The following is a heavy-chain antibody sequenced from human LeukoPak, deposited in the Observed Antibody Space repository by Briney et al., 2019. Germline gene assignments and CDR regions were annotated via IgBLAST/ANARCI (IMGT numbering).Heavy chain of an antibody. CDR1: GFSFIHSW. CDR2: IKSKKDGGAI. V-gene: IGHV3-15*01. CDR3: TTEPRD. J-gene: IGHJ4*02. Sequence: GSLRLSCATSGFSFIHSWMSWVRQAPGEGLEWVGRIKSKKDGGAIDYAAPVKGRFTISRDDSKNMVYLQISSLKTEDTAVYYCTTEPRDWGQGTLVTVSS.